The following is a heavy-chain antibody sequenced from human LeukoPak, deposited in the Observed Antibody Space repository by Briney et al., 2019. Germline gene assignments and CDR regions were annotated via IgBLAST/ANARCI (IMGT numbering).Heavy chain of an antibody. Sequence: SETLSLTCTVSGGSITSDIFYWNWIRQHPGKGLEWIGSIHNSRGTSYNPSLEGRLTISVDTSENKFFLKMSYVTAADTAMYYCGKVGGNSNSWGQGTLVTVST. CDR3: GKVGGNSNS. J-gene: IGHJ4*02. CDR2: IHNSRGT. V-gene: IGHV4-31*03. CDR1: GGSITSDIFY. D-gene: IGHD4-23*01.